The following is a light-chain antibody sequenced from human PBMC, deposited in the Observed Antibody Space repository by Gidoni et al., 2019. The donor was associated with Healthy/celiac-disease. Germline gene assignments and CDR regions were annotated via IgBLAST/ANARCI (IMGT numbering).Light chain of an antibody. J-gene: IGKJ3*01. CDR1: RGIRND. Sequence: AIQMTQSPSSLSASVGDRVTITCRACRGIRNDLGCYQQKPGIAPNLLIYAASNLQSGVPSRFTGSGSGTDFTLTISSLQPEDFATYYCLQDYNSTFGPGTKVEIK. CDR3: LQDYNST. CDR2: AAS. V-gene: IGKV1-6*01.